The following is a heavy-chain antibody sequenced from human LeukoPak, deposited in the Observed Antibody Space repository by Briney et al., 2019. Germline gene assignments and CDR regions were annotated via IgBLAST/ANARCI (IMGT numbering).Heavy chain of an antibody. CDR2: IIPILGMT. V-gene: IGHV1-69*04. CDR3: ACYYYDSNSWDL. Sequence: GASVKVSCKASGGTFSRYAISWVRQAPGQGLEWMGRIIPILGMTNYAQKFQGRVTITADKSTSTAFMELSSLRSEDTAVYYCACYYYDSNSWDLWGRGTLVTVSS. D-gene: IGHD3-22*01. J-gene: IGHJ2*01. CDR1: GGTFSRYA.